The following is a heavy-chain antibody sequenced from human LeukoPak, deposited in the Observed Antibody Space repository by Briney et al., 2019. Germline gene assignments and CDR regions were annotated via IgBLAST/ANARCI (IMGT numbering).Heavy chain of an antibody. CDR1: GFTFSSYA. CDR3: AKDRGSYDSSGYYRYFDY. Sequence: GGSLRLSCAASGFTFSSYAMHWVRQAPGKGLEWVAVISYDGSNKYYADSVKGRFTISRDNSKNTLYLQMNSLRAEDTAVYYCAKDRGSYDSSGYYRYFDYWGQGTLVTVSS. D-gene: IGHD3-22*01. V-gene: IGHV3-30-3*01. J-gene: IGHJ4*02. CDR2: ISYDGSNK.